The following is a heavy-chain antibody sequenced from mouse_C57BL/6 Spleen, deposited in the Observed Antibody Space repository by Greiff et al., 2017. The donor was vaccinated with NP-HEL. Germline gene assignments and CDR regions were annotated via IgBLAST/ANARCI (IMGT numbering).Heavy chain of an antibody. CDR1: GYTFTSYW. J-gene: IGHJ4*01. D-gene: IGHD2-3*01. V-gene: IGHV1-64*01. CDR3: ARKDGYPCYAMDY. Sequence: QVQLQQPGAELIKPGASVKLSCKASGYTFTSYWMHWVKQRPGQGLEWIGMIHPNSGSTNYNEKFKSKATLTVDKSSSTAYMQLSSLTSEASAVYYCARKDGYPCYAMDYWGQGTSVTVSS. CDR2: IHPNSGST.